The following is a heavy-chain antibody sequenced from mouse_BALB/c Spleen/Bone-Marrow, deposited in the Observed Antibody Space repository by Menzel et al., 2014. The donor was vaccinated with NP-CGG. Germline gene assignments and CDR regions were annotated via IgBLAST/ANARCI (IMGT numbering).Heavy chain of an antibody. Sequence: VKLVESGPGLVAPSQSLSITCTVSGFSLTSYGVHWVRQPPGKGLEWLGVIWAGGSTNYNSALMSRLSISKDNSKSQVFLKMNSLQTDDTAMYYCARDGFYGSHYYAMDYWGQGTSVTVSS. CDR1: GFSLTSYG. J-gene: IGHJ4*01. CDR2: IWAGGST. V-gene: IGHV2-9*02. CDR3: ARDGFYGSHYYAMDY. D-gene: IGHD1-1*02.